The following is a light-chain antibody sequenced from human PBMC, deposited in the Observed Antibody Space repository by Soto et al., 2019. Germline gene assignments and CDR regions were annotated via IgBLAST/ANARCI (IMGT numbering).Light chain of an antibody. CDR2: EGS. CDR1: SSDVGSYNL. V-gene: IGLV2-23*01. CDR3: CSYAGSSTEV. J-gene: IGLJ2*01. Sequence: QSALTQPASVSGSPGQSITISCTGTSSDVGSYNLVSWYQQHPGKAPKLMIYEGSKRPSGVSNRFSGSKSGNTASLTISGLQAEDEADYYCCSYAGSSTEVFGGGTKLPVL.